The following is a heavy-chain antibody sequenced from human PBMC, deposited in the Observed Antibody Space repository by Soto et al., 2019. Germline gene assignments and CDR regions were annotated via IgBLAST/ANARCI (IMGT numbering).Heavy chain of an antibody. J-gene: IGHJ3*02. Sequence: VQLLESGGGLVQPGGSLRLSCAASGFTFSSYAMSWVRQAPGKGLEWVSAISGSGGSTYYADSVKGRFTISRDNSKNTLYLQMNSLRAEDTAVYYCAKDGYDFWSGYYSDAFDIWGQGTMVTVSS. CDR3: AKDGYDFWSGYYSDAFDI. CDR1: GFTFSSYA. V-gene: IGHV3-23*01. CDR2: ISGSGGST. D-gene: IGHD3-3*01.